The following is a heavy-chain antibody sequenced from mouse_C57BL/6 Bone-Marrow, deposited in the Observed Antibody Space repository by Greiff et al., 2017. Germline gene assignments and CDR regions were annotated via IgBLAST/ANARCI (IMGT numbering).Heavy chain of an antibody. CDR1: GYTFTSYW. D-gene: IGHD2-2*01. V-gene: IGHV1-64*01. J-gene: IGHJ3*01. Sequence: QVQLQQPGAELVKPGASVKLSCKASGYTFTSYWMHWVKQRPGQGLEWIGMIHPNSGSTNYNEKFKSKATLTVDKSSSTAYMQLSSLTAEDSAVYYCARAADGYDPWFAYWGQGTLVTVSA. CDR2: IHPNSGST. CDR3: ARAADGYDPWFAY.